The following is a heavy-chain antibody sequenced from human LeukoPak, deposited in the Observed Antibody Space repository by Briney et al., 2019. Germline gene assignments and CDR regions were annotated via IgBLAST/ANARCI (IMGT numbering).Heavy chain of an antibody. CDR2: ISGSGGST. CDR3: AKGLEIRSPPDY. CDR1: RFTFSSYA. Sequence: SGGSLRLSCAASRFTFSSYAMSWVRQAPGKGLEWVSAISGSGGSTYYADSVKGRFTISRDNSKNTLYLQMNSLRAEDTAVYYCAKGLEIRSPPDYWGQGTLVTVSS. V-gene: IGHV3-23*01. J-gene: IGHJ4*02.